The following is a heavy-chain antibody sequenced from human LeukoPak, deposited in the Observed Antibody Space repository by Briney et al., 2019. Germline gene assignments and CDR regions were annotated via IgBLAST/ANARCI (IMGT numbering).Heavy chain of an antibody. V-gene: IGHV1-18*01. J-gene: IGHJ6*03. CDR1: GYTFTIYV. CDR2: TSVYNGNT. Sequence: RASVKVSCKASGYTFTIYVISWVRQGPGQGLGWMGWTSVYNGNTNYAQKLQGRVTRTTDTSTSKAYIELRSLRSDATAVYYCARGAFIAARQSRHYYYYYYMDVWGKGTTVTVPS. D-gene: IGHD6-6*01. CDR3: ARGAFIAARQSRHYYYYYYMDV.